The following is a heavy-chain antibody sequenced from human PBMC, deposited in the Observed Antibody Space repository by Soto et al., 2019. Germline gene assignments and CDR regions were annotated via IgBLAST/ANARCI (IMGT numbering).Heavy chain of an antibody. CDR3: ARRVSQVSGSFDI. CDR1: GFTFSSYS. J-gene: IGHJ3*02. V-gene: IGHV3-21*01. CDR2: ISSSSSYI. D-gene: IGHD3-3*01. Sequence: EVQLVESGGGLVTPGGSLRLSCAASGFTFSSYSMNWVRQAPGKGLEWVSSISSSSSYIYYADSVKGRFTISRDNAKNSLYLQMNSLRAEDTAVYYCARRVSQVSGSFDIWGQGTMVTVSS.